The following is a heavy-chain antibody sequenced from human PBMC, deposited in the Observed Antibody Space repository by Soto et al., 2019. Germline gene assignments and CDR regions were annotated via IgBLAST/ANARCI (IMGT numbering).Heavy chain of an antibody. V-gene: IGHV4-61*01. Sequence: SETLSLTCTVSGGSVSSGSYYWSWIRQPPGKGLEWIGYIYYSGSTNYNPSLKSRATISVDTSKNQFSLKLSSVTAADTAVYYCARTFGGYDWLSDYWGQGTLVTVSS. J-gene: IGHJ4*02. D-gene: IGHD5-12*01. CDR2: IYYSGST. CDR1: GGSVSSGSYY. CDR3: ARTFGGYDWLSDY.